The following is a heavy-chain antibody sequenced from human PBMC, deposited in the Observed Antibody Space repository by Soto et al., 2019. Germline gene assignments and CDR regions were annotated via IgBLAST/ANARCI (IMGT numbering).Heavy chain of an antibody. CDR3: ARSDGRY. Sequence: PSETLSLTCTVSGASITQYYWNWIRQSPGKGLEWIVSVSSTGSTVYNPSLTRRVTVSLDTSKNQFSLTLNSVTAADTAVYYCARSDGRYWGQGTLVTVSS. J-gene: IGHJ4*02. CDR1: GASITQYY. V-gene: IGHV4-59*01. CDR2: VSSTGST.